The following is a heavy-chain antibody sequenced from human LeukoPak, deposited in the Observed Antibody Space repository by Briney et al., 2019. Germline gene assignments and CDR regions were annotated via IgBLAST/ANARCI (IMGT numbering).Heavy chain of an antibody. J-gene: IGHJ4*02. CDR1: GFTFSSCG. V-gene: IGHV3-30*02. Sequence: GGSQRLSCAASGFTFSSCGMHWVRQAPGKGLEWVAFIRYDINTKSYAESVRGRFTISRDNSNNTLYLEMNSLRPEDTAVYYCVKEASWSGYYITYYFDYWGQGALVTVSS. CDR2: IRYDINTK. D-gene: IGHD3-3*01. CDR3: VKEASWSGYYITYYFDY.